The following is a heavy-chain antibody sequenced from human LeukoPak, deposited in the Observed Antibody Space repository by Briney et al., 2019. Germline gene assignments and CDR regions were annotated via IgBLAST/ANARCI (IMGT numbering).Heavy chain of an antibody. J-gene: IGHJ4*02. D-gene: IGHD1-26*01. V-gene: IGHV3-64*01. CDR1: GFTFSDYY. Sequence: PGGSLRLSCAASGFTFSDYYMSWVRQAPGKGLEYVSAISSNGGSTYYTNSVKGRFTISRDNSKNTLYLQMGGLRAEDMAVYYCARELVGATPGVDYWGQGTLVTVSS. CDR3: ARELVGATPGVDY. CDR2: ISSNGGST.